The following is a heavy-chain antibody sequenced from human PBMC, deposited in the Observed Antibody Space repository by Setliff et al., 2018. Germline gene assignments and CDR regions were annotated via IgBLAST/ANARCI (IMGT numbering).Heavy chain of an antibody. J-gene: IGHJ4*02. D-gene: IGHD3-9*01. Sequence: GGSLRLSRAASGFTFSSYAMSWVRQAPGKGLEWVSVISGSGGSTYYADSVKGRFTISRDNSKNTLYLQMNSLRAEDTAVYYCAKDFFDWLELLDYWGQGTLVTVSS. CDR2: ISGSGGST. CDR3: AKDFFDWLELLDY. CDR1: GFTFSSYA. V-gene: IGHV3-23*01.